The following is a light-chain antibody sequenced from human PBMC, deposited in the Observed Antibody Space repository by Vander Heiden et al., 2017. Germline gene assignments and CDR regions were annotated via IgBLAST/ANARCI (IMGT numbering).Light chain of an antibody. CDR3: QQDDNLPLT. CDR1: QDISNY. Sequence: DVQMTGSASSLAPSVRDRVTITCQASQDISNYLNWYQQKPGKDPKLLIYDAFNLETGVPSRFSGSGSGTDFTFTISRLQPEDLATYYCQQDDNLPLTFGGGTKVEIK. V-gene: IGKV1-33*01. J-gene: IGKJ4*01. CDR2: DAF.